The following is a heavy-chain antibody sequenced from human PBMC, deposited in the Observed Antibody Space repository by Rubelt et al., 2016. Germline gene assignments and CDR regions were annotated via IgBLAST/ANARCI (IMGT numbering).Heavy chain of an antibody. CDR2: IYYSGST. Sequence: QLQLQESGPGLVKPSQTLSLTCTVSGGSISSGGYYWSWIRQHPGKGLEWIGYIYYSGSTHYNPSLKRRVTISVDTSKHRSSLKLSSVTAADTAVYYCARGPPIKIEDPPFDPWGQGTLVTVSS. J-gene: IGHJ5*02. CDR3: ARGPPIKIEDPPFDP. V-gene: IGHV4-31*03. CDR1: GGSISSGGYY.